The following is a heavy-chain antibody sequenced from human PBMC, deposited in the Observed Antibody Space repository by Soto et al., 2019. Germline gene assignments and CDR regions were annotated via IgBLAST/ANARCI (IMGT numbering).Heavy chain of an antibody. Sequence: QVQLVESGGGVVQPGRSLRLSCAASGFTFSSYAMHWVRQAPGKGLEWVAVISYDGSNKYYADSVKGRFTISRDNSKSTLYLQMNSLRAEDTAVYYCARDVGATTFDYWGQGTLVTVSS. D-gene: IGHD1-26*01. V-gene: IGHV3-30-3*01. CDR1: GFTFSSYA. CDR2: ISYDGSNK. J-gene: IGHJ4*02. CDR3: ARDVGATTFDY.